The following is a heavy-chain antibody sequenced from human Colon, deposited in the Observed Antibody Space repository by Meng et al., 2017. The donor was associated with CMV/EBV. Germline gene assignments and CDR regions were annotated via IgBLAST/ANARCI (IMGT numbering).Heavy chain of an antibody. D-gene: IGHD4/OR15-4a*01. V-gene: IGHV4-61*03. CDR3: ARVNARIPGALRD. J-gene: IGHJ4*02. Sequence: SETLSLTCDVSGDSVNTRDFYWTWVRQSPGTPLQTLQWIGYMYSSGTANYNPPLGRRVTISVDTSKNLFSLSLTSVTAVDTATYYCARVNARIPGALRDWGQGVLVTVSS. CDR1: GDSVNTRDFY. CDR2: MYSSGTA.